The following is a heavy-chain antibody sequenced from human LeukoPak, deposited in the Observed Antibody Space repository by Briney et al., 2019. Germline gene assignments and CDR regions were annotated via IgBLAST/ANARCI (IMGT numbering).Heavy chain of an antibody. CDR2: ISEDGSNK. CDR3: AKDRYSSGWYSDFDY. Sequence: GGSLRLSCAASGFTFSNYAMHGVRQAPGKGLEWVAVISEDGSNKYYGDSVKGRFTISRDNSKNTVYLQMNSLRAEDTAVYYCAKDRYSSGWYSDFDYWGQGTLVTVSS. V-gene: IGHV3-30*18. J-gene: IGHJ4*02. CDR1: GFTFSNYA. D-gene: IGHD6-19*01.